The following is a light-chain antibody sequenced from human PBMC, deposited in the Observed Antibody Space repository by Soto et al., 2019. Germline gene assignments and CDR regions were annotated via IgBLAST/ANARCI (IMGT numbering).Light chain of an antibody. CDR1: QNIDMY. CDR2: GAS. Sequence: DIHITPSPSSLSASVGYTVPLTCRSSQNIDMYLNWYQQKPGKAPRVLISGASNLQSGVPSRFSGSGSGTDFTLTISSLQPEDFASYFCQHTFNSPPWTFGQGTKVDIK. V-gene: IGKV1-39*01. J-gene: IGKJ1*01. CDR3: QHTFNSPPWT.